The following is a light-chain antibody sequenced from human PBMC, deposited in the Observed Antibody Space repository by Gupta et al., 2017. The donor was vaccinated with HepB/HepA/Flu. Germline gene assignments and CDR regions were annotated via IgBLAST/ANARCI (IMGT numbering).Light chain of an antibody. Sequence: DILMTPSPSSLSASVGDRITITCRPGQTINIYLSWYQQKSGRAPQLVIYGASNSSSGIPSRFSGSGSGTDFTLTISSLQPEDVATYYCQQSYSTPLTFGAGTRVGIK. J-gene: IGKJ3*01. V-gene: IGKV1-39*01. CDR1: QTINIY. CDR2: GAS. CDR3: QQSYSTPLT.